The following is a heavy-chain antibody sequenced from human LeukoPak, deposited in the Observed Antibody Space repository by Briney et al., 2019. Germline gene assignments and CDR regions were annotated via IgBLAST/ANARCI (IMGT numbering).Heavy chain of an antibody. CDR2: ISSSSYI. CDR1: GFTFSSYS. J-gene: IGHJ4*02. Sequence: PGGSLRLSCAASGFTFSSYSMNWVRQAPGKGLEWVSSISSSSYIYYADSVKGRFTISRDNAKNSLYLQMNSLRAEDTAVYYCAIRSCSSTSCYPPANWGQGTLVTVSS. V-gene: IGHV3-21*01. D-gene: IGHD2-2*01. CDR3: AIRSCSSTSCYPPAN.